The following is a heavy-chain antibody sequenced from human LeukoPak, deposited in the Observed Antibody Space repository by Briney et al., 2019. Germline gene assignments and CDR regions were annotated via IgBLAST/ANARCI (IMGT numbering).Heavy chain of an antibody. J-gene: IGHJ4*02. CDR2: INWNGGST. Sequence: GGSLRLSCAASGFTFDDHGMSWVRQVPGKGLEWVSGINWNGGSTGYADSVKGRFTISRDNAKNSLYLQMNSLSPDDTAVYYCARGVEPLAANTLAYWGQGTLVTVSS. CDR3: ARGVEPLAANTLAY. V-gene: IGHV3-20*04. D-gene: IGHD1-14*01. CDR1: GFTFDDHG.